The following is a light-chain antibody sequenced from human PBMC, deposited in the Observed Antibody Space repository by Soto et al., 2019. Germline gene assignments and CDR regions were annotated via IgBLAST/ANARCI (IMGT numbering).Light chain of an antibody. CDR1: QSLLHSNGYNY. V-gene: IGKV2-28*01. Sequence: DIVMTQSPLSLPVTTGEPASISCRSSQSLLHSNGYNYLDWYLQKPGQSPQLLIYDASNRATGIPARFSGSGSGTDFTLTISSLEPEDFAVYYCQQRSNLPPITFGQGARLAIK. J-gene: IGKJ5*01. CDR2: DAS. CDR3: QQRSNLPPIT.